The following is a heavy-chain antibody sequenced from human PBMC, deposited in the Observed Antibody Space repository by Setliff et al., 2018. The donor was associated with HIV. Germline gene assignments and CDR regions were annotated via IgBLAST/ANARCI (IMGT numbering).Heavy chain of an antibody. D-gene: IGHD3-3*01. CDR1: GYYFSSYW. V-gene: IGHV5-51*01. CDR2: ISPDDSDT. J-gene: IGHJ4*02. CDR3: ASGRKKNYDLFSGYYRILGVDFDY. Sequence: PGESLKISCNGSGYYFSSYWVAWVRQMPGKGLEWMGIISPDDSDTRYSPSFQGQVTISADKSISTAYLQWSSLKASDTAMYYCASGRKKNYDLFSGYYRILGVDFDYWGQGTLVTVSS.